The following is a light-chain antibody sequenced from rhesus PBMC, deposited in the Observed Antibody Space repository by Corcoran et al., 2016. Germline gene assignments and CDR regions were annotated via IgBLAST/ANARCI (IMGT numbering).Light chain of an antibody. J-gene: IGKJ3*01. V-gene: IGKV3-53*01. Sequence: QIILTQSPATLSLSPGERATLSCRASQSVGNSLAWYQQKPGQAPRLLIYGASKRATGIPDRFSGSGAGTEFTLTISSLEPEDFAVYYCQKYSSSPPFTFGPGTKLDI. CDR3: QKYSSSPPFT. CDR1: QSVGNS. CDR2: GAS.